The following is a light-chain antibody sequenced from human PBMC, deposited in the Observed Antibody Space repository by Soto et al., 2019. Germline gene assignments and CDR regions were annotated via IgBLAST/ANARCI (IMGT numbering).Light chain of an antibody. Sequence: DIQMTQSPSSVSASVGDRVTITCRASQDISRWLAWYQQKPGKAPQLLIYVASSLQSGVPSTVSRSRSSAAFSRTSGSLQPEGFPAYYWAHAQCYPPTFGGGTKVEMK. V-gene: IGKV1D-12*01. CDR3: AHAQCYPPT. CDR2: VAS. CDR1: QDISRW. J-gene: IGKJ4*01.